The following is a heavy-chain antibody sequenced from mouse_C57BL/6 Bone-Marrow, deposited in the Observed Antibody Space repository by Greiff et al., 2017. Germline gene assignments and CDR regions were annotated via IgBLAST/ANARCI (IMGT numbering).Heavy chain of an antibody. D-gene: IGHD1-1*01. Sequence: VQLLESGAELARPGASVKMSCKASGYTFTSYTMHWVKQRPGQGLEWIGYINPSSGYTKDNQKFKDKATLTADKSSSTAYMQLSSLTSEDSAVYYCARDYYGSSYDYYDMDYWGQGTSGTVSS. CDR1: GYTFTSYT. CDR2: INPSSGYT. CDR3: ARDYYGSSYDYYDMDY. V-gene: IGHV1-4*01. J-gene: IGHJ4*01.